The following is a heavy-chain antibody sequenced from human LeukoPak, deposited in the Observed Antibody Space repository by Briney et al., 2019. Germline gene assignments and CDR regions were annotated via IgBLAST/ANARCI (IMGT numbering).Heavy chain of an antibody. D-gene: IGHD3-22*01. CDR2: ISAYNGNT. V-gene: IGHV1-18*01. CDR3: ARLTGPYDSSGYYFGY. J-gene: IGHJ4*02. Sequence: ASVKVSCKASGYTFTDYGINWVRQAPGQGLEWMGWISAYNGNTNYAQKLQGRVTMTTDTSTSTAYMELRSLRSDDTAVYYCARLTGPYDSSGYYFGYWGQGTLVTVSS. CDR1: GYTFTDYG.